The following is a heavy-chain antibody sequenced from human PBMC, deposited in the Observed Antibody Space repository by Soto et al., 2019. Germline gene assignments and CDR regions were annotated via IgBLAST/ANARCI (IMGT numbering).Heavy chain of an antibody. D-gene: IGHD3-22*01. Sequence: SETLSLTCTVSGGSISRGGYYWSWIRQHPGKGLEWIGYIYYSGSTYYNPSLKSRVTISVDTSKNQFSLKLSSVTAADTAVYYCATSLYYYDVSGVSEGHYYFDFWGKGTLVTVSS. CDR2: IYYSGST. J-gene: IGHJ4*02. CDR1: GGSISRGGYY. V-gene: IGHV4-31*03. CDR3: ATSLYYYDVSGVSEGHYYFDF.